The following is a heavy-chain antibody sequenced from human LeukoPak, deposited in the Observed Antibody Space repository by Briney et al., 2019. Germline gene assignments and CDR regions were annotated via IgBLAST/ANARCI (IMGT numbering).Heavy chain of an antibody. CDR3: ARDLSYYDILTGVDY. D-gene: IGHD3-9*01. J-gene: IGHJ4*02. V-gene: IGHV3-30-3*01. Sequence: GGSLSLSCAASGFTFSSYAMHWVRQAPGKGLEWVAVISYDGSNKYYADSVKGRFTISRDNSKNTLYLQMNSLRAEDTAVYYCARDLSYYDILTGVDYWGQGTLVTVSS. CDR2: ISYDGSNK. CDR1: GFTFSSYA.